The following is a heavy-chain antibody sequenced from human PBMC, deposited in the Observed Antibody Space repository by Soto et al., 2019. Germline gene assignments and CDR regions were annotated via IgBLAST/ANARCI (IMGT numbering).Heavy chain of an antibody. CDR1: GGSISSYY. V-gene: IGHV4-59*01. Sequence: SETLSLTCTVSGGSISSYYWSWIRQPPGKGLEWIGYIYYSGSTNYNPSLKSRVTISVDTSKNQFSLKLSSVTAADTAVYYCARQQYYYDSRSYDFDYWGQGALVTVSS. J-gene: IGHJ4*02. CDR2: IYYSGST. CDR3: ARQQYYYDSRSYDFDY. D-gene: IGHD3-22*01.